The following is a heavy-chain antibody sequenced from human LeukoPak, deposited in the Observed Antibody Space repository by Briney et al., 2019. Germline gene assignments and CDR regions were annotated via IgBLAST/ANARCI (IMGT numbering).Heavy chain of an antibody. V-gene: IGHV4-4*07. D-gene: IGHD2-21*01. CDR1: GGSISNSF. CDR2: IYSSGRT. J-gene: IGHJ4*02. CDR3: ARAPDGCGGTCAFDY. Sequence: SETLSLTCTVSGGSISNSFWSWIRQPAGKGLEWIGRIYSSGRTNYNPSLKSRVTMSVDTSRNQFSLRLTSVTAADTAVYYCARAPDGCGGTCAFDYWGQGSLVAVSS.